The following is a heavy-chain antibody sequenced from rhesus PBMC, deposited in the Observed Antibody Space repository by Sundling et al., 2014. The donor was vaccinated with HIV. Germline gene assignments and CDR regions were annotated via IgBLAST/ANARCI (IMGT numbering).Heavy chain of an antibody. V-gene: IGHV3S42*01. D-gene: IGHD6-13*01. CDR3: AKGSSWSYYGLDS. Sequence: EVQLVESGGGLVQPGGSLRLSCAASGFTFSSYGMYWVRQAPGKGLEWISAISSGGGSTYYADSVKGRFTISRDNSKNTLSLQMNSLRAEDTAVYYCAKGSSWSYYGLDSWGQGVVVTVSS. CDR2: ISSGGGST. CDR1: GFTFSSYG. J-gene: IGHJ6*01.